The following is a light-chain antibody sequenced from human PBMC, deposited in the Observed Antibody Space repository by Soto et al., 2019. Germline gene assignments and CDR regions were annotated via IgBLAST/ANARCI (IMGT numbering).Light chain of an antibody. CDR3: QSYDSSLSGSV. CDR1: SSNIGAGYD. Sequence: QSVLTQPPSVSGAPGQSVTISCTWSSSNIGAGYDVHWYQQLPGTAPKLLIYGNSNRPSGVPDRFSGSKSGTSASLAITGLQAEDEADYYCQSYDSSLSGSVFGTGTKVTVL. CDR2: GNS. V-gene: IGLV1-40*01. J-gene: IGLJ1*01.